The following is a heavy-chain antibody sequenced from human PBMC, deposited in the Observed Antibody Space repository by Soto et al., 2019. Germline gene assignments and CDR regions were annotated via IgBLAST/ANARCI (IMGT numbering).Heavy chain of an antibody. J-gene: IGHJ6*02. CDR2: ISGSGGST. Sequence: PGGSLRLSCAASGFTFSSYAMSWVRQAPGKGLEWVSAISGSGGSTYYADSVKGRFTISRDNAKNSLYLQMNSLRAEDTAVYYCARDGYCSSTSCLQYYYGMDVWGQGTTVTVSS. CDR3: ARDGYCSSTSCLQYYYGMDV. D-gene: IGHD2-2*03. V-gene: IGHV3-23*01. CDR1: GFTFSSYA.